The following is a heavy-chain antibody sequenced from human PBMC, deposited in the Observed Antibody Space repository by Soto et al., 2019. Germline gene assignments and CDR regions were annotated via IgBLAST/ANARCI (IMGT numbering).Heavy chain of an antibody. CDR1: GFTFSNYG. J-gene: IGHJ3*02. CDR2: ILYDGSNK. Sequence: GGSLRLSCAASGFTFSNYGMHWARQAPGKGLEWVAAILYDGSNKYYADSVKGRFTISRDNSKNTLYLQMNSLRAEDTAVYYCAAGVTYDAFDIWGQGTMVTVSS. D-gene: IGHD5-12*01. CDR3: AAGVTYDAFDI. V-gene: IGHV3-33*01.